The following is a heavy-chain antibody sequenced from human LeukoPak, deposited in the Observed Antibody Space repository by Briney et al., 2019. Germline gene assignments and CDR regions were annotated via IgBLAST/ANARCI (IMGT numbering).Heavy chain of an antibody. Sequence: GGSLRLSCAASGFTFSSYAMSWVRQAPGKGLEWVAVISYDGSNKYYADSVKGRFTISRDNSKNTLDLQMNSLRAADTAVYYCAKDYLDYYGPGSYYPGYWGQGTLVTVSS. V-gene: IGHV3-30*18. CDR2: ISYDGSNK. CDR3: AKDYLDYYGPGSYYPGY. J-gene: IGHJ4*01. CDR1: GFTFSSYA. D-gene: IGHD3-10*01.